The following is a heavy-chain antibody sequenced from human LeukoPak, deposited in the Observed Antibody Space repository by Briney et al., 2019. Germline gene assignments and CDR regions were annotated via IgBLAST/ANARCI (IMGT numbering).Heavy chain of an antibody. Sequence: PSETLSLTCSVSGGSISSSTYYWNWIRQPPGKGLEWIGNIYYSGSTYYNPSLKSRVTISIDTSKNQFSLKLSSVTAADTAVYYCARSSYYDSWGQGTLVTVSS. CDR1: GGSISSSTYY. V-gene: IGHV4-39*07. J-gene: IGHJ4*02. CDR2: IYYSGST. D-gene: IGHD3-3*01. CDR3: ARSSYYDS.